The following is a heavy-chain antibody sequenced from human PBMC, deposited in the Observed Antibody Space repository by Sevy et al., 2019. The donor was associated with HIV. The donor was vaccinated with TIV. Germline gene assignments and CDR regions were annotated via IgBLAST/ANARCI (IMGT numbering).Heavy chain of an antibody. V-gene: IGHV1-8*02. CDR2: MNTNTGNT. Sequence: ASVKVSCKASGFTFASYDIYWVRQATGQGLEWMGWMNTNTGNTGFAQKFQGRVTMTRNTSITTAYMELSNLRSEDTAVYYCARVSGWYLLYGMDVWGQGTTVTVS. J-gene: IGHJ6*02. D-gene: IGHD6-19*01. CDR1: GFTFASYD. CDR3: ARVSGWYLLYGMDV.